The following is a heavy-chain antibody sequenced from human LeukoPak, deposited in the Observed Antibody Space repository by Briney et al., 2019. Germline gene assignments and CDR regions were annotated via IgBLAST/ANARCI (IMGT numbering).Heavy chain of an antibody. Sequence: SQTLSLTCAISGDTVSSNSGVWTWIRQSPSRGFEWLGRTFHRSKWYNHYAVSVKSRITINPDTSKNQFSLQLNSVTPEDTAVYYCAREAAAGWVDYWGQGTLVTVSS. CDR2: TFHRSKWYN. CDR3: AREAAAGWVDY. CDR1: GDTVSSNSGV. D-gene: IGHD6-13*01. J-gene: IGHJ4*02. V-gene: IGHV6-1*01.